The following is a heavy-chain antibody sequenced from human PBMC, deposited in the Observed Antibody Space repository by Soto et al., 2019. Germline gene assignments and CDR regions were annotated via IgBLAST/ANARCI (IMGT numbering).Heavy chain of an antibody. J-gene: IGHJ5*02. Sequence: PSETLSLTCTVSGGSISSGDYYWSWIRQPPGKGLEWIGYIYYSGSTYYNPSLKSRVTISVDTSKNQFSLKLSSVTAADTAVYYCARGLWGYYGSGSYYNENWFDPWGQGTLVTVSS. CDR1: GGSISSGDYY. D-gene: IGHD3-10*01. CDR2: IYYSGST. CDR3: ARGLWGYYGSGSYYNENWFDP. V-gene: IGHV4-30-4*01.